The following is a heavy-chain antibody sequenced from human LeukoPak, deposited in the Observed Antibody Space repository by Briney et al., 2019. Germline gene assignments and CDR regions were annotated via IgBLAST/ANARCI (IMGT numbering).Heavy chain of an antibody. CDR1: GFTFSNYA. V-gene: IGHV3-23*01. Sequence: GGSLRLPCAASGFTFSNYAMSWVRQAPGKGLEWVSSLSISGASTYHADSVKGRFTISRDNSQNTLHLQMSSLRADDTAVYYCARDREYQLLYSRSYVYYGMDVWGQGTTVTVSS. CDR3: ARDREYQLLYSRSYVYYGMDV. D-gene: IGHD2-2*02. CDR2: LSISGAST. J-gene: IGHJ6*02.